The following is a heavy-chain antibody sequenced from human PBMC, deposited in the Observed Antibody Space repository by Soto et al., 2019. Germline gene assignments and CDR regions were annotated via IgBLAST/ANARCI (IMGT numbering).Heavy chain of an antibody. CDR2: ISGSGGST. J-gene: IGHJ4*02. CDR1: GFTFSSYA. CDR3: AKEGKAYYYDSSCYYPDY. V-gene: IGHV3-23*01. Sequence: GGSLRLSCAASGFTFSSYAMSWVRQAPGKGLEWVSAISGSGGSTYYADSVKGRFTISRDNSKNTLYLQMNSLRAEDTAVYYCAKEGKAYYYDSSCYYPDYCGQGTLVTVSS. D-gene: IGHD3-22*01.